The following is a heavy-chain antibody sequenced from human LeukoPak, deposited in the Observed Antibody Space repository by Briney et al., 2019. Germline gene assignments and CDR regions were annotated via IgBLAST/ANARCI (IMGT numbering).Heavy chain of an antibody. V-gene: IGHV4-59*01. CDR2: MSNSGST. Sequence: SETLSLTCIVPGCSISSYYWSWIRQPPGRGLEWIGYMSNSGSTKYNPSVESRVTISVDTSKNQFSLRLSSVTAADTAVYYCARTRKGDFWSGYLYNYYYYMDVWGKGTTVTVSS. CDR3: ARTRKGDFWSGYLYNYYYYMDV. D-gene: IGHD3-3*01. J-gene: IGHJ6*03. CDR1: GCSISSYY.